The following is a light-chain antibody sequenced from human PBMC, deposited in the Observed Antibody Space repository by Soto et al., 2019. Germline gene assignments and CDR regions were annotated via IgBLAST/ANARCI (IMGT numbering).Light chain of an antibody. CDR2: DVS. Sequence: QSVLTQPASVSGSPGQSITISCTGTSSDVGGYNYVSWYQQHPGKAPKLMIYDVSNRPSGVSNRFSGSKSGNTASLTISGLQAEDEADYYCSSYTSSSTPPYVFVTGTKVTVL. CDR1: SSDVGGYNY. CDR3: SSYTSSSTPPYV. V-gene: IGLV2-14*01. J-gene: IGLJ1*01.